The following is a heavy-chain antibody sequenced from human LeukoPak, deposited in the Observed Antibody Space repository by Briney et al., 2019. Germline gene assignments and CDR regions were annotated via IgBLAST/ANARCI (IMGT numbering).Heavy chain of an antibody. CDR3: AKRRIEVHESFDI. D-gene: IGHD3-10*01. Sequence: PGESLRLSCVGSGFTFSNHAISWVRQAPGKGLEWVSVIGATGSTAFYTDSVKGRFTISRDNSINTLFLQMHSVRAEDTAVYYCAKRRIEVHESFDIWGQGTMVTVSS. CDR2: IGATGSTA. CDR1: GFTFSNHA. V-gene: IGHV3-23*01. J-gene: IGHJ3*02.